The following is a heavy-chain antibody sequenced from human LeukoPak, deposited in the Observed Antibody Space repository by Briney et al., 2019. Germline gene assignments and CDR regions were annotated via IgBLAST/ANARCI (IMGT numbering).Heavy chain of an antibody. V-gene: IGHV4-38-2*02. CDR1: GYSISSGYY. J-gene: IGHJ5*02. D-gene: IGHD3-10*01. CDR2: IYHSGST. CDR3: ARAVRDRGVILPWFDP. Sequence: PSETLSLTCTVSGYSISSGYYWGWIRQPPGKGLEWIGSIYHSGSTYYNPSLKSRVTISVDTSKNQFSLKLSSVIAADTAVYYCARAVRDRGVILPWFDPWGQGTLVTVSS.